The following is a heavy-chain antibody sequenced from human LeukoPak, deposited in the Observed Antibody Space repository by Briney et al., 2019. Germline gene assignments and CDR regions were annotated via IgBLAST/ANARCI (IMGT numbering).Heavy chain of an antibody. J-gene: IGHJ4*02. Sequence: GGSLRLSCAVSGFSFFYTGMGWVRQAPGKGLEWVAAIGGGASDTKYADSVKGRFTISRDISKNTLYLQMNSLRAEDTAVYYCARDHDYSFDYWGQGTLVTVSS. CDR2: IGGGASDT. V-gene: IGHV3-23*01. CDR1: GFSFFYTG. CDR3: ARDHDYSFDY. D-gene: IGHD4-11*01.